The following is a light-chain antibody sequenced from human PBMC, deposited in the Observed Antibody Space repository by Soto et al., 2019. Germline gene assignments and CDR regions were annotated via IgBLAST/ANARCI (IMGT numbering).Light chain of an antibody. CDR1: SSDVGSYDY. CDR3: SSHTSVNTRV. CDR2: EVT. Sequence: QSVLNQPASVSGSPGQSIAISCTGTSSDVGSYDYVSWYQQHPDKAPKLMIYEVTQRPSGVSNRFSGYKSGNTASLTISGLQAEDEADYYCSSHTSVNTRVFGTGTKVTVL. V-gene: IGLV2-14*01. J-gene: IGLJ1*01.